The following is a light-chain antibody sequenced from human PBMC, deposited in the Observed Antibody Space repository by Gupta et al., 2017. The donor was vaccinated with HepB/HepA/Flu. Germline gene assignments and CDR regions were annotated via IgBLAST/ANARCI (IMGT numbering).Light chain of an antibody. V-gene: IGLV2-11*01. Sequence: QSALTQPRSVSGSPGQSVTISCTGPSSDVGGYNYVSWYQHHPGKAPKLMIYHVSERPSGVPDRFSGSRSGYTASLTISGLQADDEADYYCCSFAGSYTVVFGGGTKLTVL. CDR2: HVS. CDR1: SSDVGGYNY. CDR3: CSFAGSYTVV. J-gene: IGLJ2*01.